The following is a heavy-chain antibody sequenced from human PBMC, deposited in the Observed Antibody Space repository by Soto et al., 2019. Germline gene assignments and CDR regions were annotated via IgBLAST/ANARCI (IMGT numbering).Heavy chain of an antibody. CDR2: IYWDDDK. Sequence: QITLKESGPTLVKPTQTLTLTCTFSGFSLSTSGVGVGWIRQPPGKALEWLALIYWDDDKRYSPSLKSRLTITKDTSKNLVVLTMTNMDPVDTATYYCAHRHRRRGGAVAVPYNWFDPWGQGTLVTVSS. V-gene: IGHV2-5*02. J-gene: IGHJ5*02. CDR3: AHRHRRRGGAVAVPYNWFDP. CDR1: GFSLSTSGVG. D-gene: IGHD6-19*01.